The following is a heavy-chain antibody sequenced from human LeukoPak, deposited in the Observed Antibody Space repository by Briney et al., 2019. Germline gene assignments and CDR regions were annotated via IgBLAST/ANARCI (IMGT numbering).Heavy chain of an antibody. CDR2: ISGSGGST. Sequence: GGSLRLSCAASGFTFSSYAMSWVRQAPGKGLEWVSAISGSGGSTYCADSVKGRFTISRDNSKNTLYLQMNSLRAEDTAVYYCAKTPLVVVVAATHFDYWGQGTLVTVSS. J-gene: IGHJ4*02. D-gene: IGHD2-15*01. CDR1: GFTFSSYA. V-gene: IGHV3-23*01. CDR3: AKTPLVVVVAATHFDY.